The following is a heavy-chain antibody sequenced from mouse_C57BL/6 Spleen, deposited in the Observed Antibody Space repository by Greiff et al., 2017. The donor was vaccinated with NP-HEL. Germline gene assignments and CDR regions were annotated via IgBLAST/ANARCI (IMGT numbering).Heavy chain of an antibody. D-gene: IGHD1-1*01. Sequence: QVQLQQSGAELARPGASVKLSCKASGYTFTSYGISWVKQRTGQGLEWIGEIYPRSGNTYYTEKFKGKATLTADKSSSTAYMELRSLTSEDSAVYFCARKTYGSSTYAMDYWGQGTLATVSA. J-gene: IGHJ4*01. V-gene: IGHV1-81*01. CDR3: ARKTYGSSTYAMDY. CDR1: GYTFTSYG. CDR2: IYPRSGNT.